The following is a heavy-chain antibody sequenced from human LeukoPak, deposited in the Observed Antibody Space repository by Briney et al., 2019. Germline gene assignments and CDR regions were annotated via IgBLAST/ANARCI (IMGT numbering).Heavy chain of an antibody. J-gene: IGHJ4*02. CDR1: GFTFGSFA. Sequence: GGSLRLSCEASGFTFGSFALYWVRQAPGKGLEWIAGIFGSGGSPHYADSVKGRFTISRDNSKNTVYLQINSLRAEDTAVYYCGKTTAGYSSGQKPAWPVDYWGQGTLVTVSS. V-gene: IGHV3-23*01. CDR3: GKTTAGYSSGQKPAWPVDY. CDR2: IFGSGGSP. D-gene: IGHD5-18*01.